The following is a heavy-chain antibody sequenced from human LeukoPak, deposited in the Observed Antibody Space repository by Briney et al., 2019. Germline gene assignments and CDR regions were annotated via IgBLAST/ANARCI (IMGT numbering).Heavy chain of an antibody. V-gene: IGHV4-31*03. CDR1: GGSISSGGYY. J-gene: IGHJ5*02. CDR2: IYYSGSI. Sequence: SQTLSLTCTVSGGSISSGGYYWSWIRQHPGKGLEWIGYIYYSGSIYYNPSLKSRVTISVDTSKNQFSLKLSSVTAADTAVYYCASGPRNWFDPWGQGTLVTVSS. CDR3: ASGPRNWFDP.